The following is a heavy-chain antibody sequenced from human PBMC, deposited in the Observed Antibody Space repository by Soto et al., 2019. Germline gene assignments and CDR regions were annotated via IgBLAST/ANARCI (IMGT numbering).Heavy chain of an antibody. V-gene: IGHV1-24*01. J-gene: IGHJ5*02. CDR2: FDPEDGET. CDR1: GYTLTELS. CDR3: ATDPFVRNWFDP. Sequence: ASVKVSFKVSGYTLTELSMHWVRQAPGKGLEWMGGFDPEDGETIYAQKFQGRVTMTEDTSTDTAYMELSSLRSEDTAVYYCATDPFVRNWFDPWGQGTLVTVSS. D-gene: IGHD3-3*01.